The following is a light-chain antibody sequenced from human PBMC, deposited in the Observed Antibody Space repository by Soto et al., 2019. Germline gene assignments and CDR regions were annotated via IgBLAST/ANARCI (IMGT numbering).Light chain of an antibody. CDR3: QQYNSYPYT. CDR1: QSISSW. CDR2: KAS. V-gene: IGKV1-5*03. J-gene: IGKJ2*01. Sequence: DIQMTQSPSTLSTSVGDRVTITCRASQSISSWLAWYQQKPGKAPDLLIYKASNLQNGVPSRFSGSGSGTEFTLTISSLQPDDFATYYCQQYNSYPYTFGQGPKLEIK.